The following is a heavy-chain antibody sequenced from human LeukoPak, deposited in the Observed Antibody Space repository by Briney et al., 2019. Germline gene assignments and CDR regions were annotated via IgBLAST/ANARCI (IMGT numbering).Heavy chain of an antibody. CDR1: GYTFTSYG. V-gene: IGHV1-18*01. CDR2: ISAYNGHT. J-gene: IGHJ4*02. CDR3: ARQVDTTMALPDY. D-gene: IGHD5-18*01. Sequence: GASVKVSCKASGYTFTSYGITWVRQAPGQGLEWMGWISAYNGHTNYAQKVQGRVTMTTDTSTSTAYMELRSLRSDDTAIYYCARQVDTTMALPDYWGQGTLVTVSS.